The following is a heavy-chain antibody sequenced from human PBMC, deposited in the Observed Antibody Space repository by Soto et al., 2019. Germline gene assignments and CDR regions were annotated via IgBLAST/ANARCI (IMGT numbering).Heavy chain of an antibody. Sequence: SETLSLTCAVSSGSISSSNWWSWVRQPPGKGLEWIGEIYHSGSTNYNPSLKSRVTISVDKSKNQFSLKLSSVTAADTAVYYCAREFYDILTGYYYFDYWGQGTLVTVSS. CDR3: AREFYDILTGYYYFDY. D-gene: IGHD3-9*01. CDR2: IYHSGST. CDR1: SGSISSSNW. V-gene: IGHV4-4*02. J-gene: IGHJ4*02.